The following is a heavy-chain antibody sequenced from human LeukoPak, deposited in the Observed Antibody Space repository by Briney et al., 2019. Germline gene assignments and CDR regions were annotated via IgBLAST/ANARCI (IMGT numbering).Heavy chain of an antibody. J-gene: IGHJ3*01. CDR2: ITSTSSYI. V-gene: IGHV3-21*06. CDR3: VREDYYDLQFDL. CDR1: GFAFSGHS. Sequence: GGSLRLSCAASGFAFSGHSMNWVRQAPGKGLEWVSSITSTSSYISYADSVKGRSTISRDNAKNSLYLQMNRLRAEDTAVYYCVREDYYDLQFDLWGQGTMVTVSS. D-gene: IGHD3-22*01.